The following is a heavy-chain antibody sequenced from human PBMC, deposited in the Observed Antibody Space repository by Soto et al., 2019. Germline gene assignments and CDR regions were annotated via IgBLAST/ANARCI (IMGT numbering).Heavy chain of an antibody. CDR2: ISYDGSNK. Sequence: GGSLRLSCAASGFTFSSYAMHWVRQAPGKGLEWVAVISYDGSNKYYADSVKGRFTISRDNSKNTLYLQMNSLRAEDTAVYYCARGSWEPLGYYYYGMDVWGQGTTVTVSS. CDR3: ARGSWEPLGYYYYGMDV. V-gene: IGHV3-30-3*01. D-gene: IGHD1-26*01. CDR1: GFTFSSYA. J-gene: IGHJ6*02.